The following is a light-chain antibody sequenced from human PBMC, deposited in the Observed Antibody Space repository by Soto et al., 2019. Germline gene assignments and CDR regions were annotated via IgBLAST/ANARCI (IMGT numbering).Light chain of an antibody. Sequence: SVLTQPPSASWAPGPRGTISCFWRSSKLGSNTVNWYQQLPGTAPKLVIYSNNQRPSGVPDRFSGSKSGTSASLAISGLQSEDEADYYCVAWDDSLNGYVVFGGGTKVTVL. CDR1: SSKLGSNT. CDR3: VAWDDSLNGYVV. J-gene: IGLJ2*01. V-gene: IGLV1-44*01. CDR2: SNN.